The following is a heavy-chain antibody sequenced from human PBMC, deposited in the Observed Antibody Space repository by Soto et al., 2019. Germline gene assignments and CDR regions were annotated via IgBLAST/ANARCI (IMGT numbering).Heavy chain of an antibody. CDR1: GGSIRSFY. Sequence: SETLSVTCTVSGGSIRSFYWAWIRQPTGKGLELIGYIDYSGTTKYNPSLKSRVTVSVDTSKNQFSLKLTSVTAADTAVYYCAKVVVGATSHSDFDSWGQGTLVTVSS. CDR3: AKVVVGATSHSDFDS. V-gene: IGHV4-59*08. J-gene: IGHJ4*02. D-gene: IGHD2-15*01. CDR2: IDYSGTT.